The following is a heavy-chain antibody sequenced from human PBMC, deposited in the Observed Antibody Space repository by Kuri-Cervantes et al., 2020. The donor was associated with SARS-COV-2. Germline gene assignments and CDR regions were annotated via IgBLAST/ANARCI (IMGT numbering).Heavy chain of an antibody. D-gene: IGHD2-8*02. Sequence: GGSLRLSCAASGFTFSSYSMNWVRQAPGKGLEWVSYISSSSSTIYYADSVKGRFTISRDNAKNSLFLQMNSLRADDTAIYYCARFETGVSTTGTENWGQGTLVTVSS. CDR3: ARFETGVSTTGTEN. J-gene: IGHJ4*02. V-gene: IGHV3-48*04. CDR2: ISSSSSTI. CDR1: GFTFSSYS.